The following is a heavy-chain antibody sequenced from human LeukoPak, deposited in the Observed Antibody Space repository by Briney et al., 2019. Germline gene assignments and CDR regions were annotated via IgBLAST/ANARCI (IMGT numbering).Heavy chain of an antibody. V-gene: IGHV3-48*02. D-gene: IGHD3-10*01. CDR1: GFTFSRYN. J-gene: IGHJ3*01. Sequence: AGGSLRLSCEASGFTFSRYNMNWVRQAPGKGLEWVSYISSSSSNRYYAESVKGRFTVSRDNAKNSLYLQMSSLRDEDRAVYYCARDPTMGGAFDVWGQGTTVTVSS. CDR3: ARDPTMGGAFDV. CDR2: ISSSSSNR.